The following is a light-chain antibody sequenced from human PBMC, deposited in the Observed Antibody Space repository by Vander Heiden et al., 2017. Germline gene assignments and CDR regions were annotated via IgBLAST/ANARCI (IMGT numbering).Light chain of an antibody. CDR2: EDN. Sequence: FMLTQPHSMSESLAKTVTISCNAYGGSIAGNSVQWFQQRPGGAPTTVIYEDNRRPSGVPDRFSGSIDRSSNSASLTISGLKTEDEADYYCQSYDDSDQGVIGGGTKLTVL. CDR3: QSYDDSDQGV. V-gene: IGLV6-57*02. J-gene: IGLJ2*01. CDR1: GGSIAGNS.